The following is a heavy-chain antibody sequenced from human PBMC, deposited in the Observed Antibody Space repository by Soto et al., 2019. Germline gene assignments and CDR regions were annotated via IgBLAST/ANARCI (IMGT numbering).Heavy chain of an antibody. CDR3: ARVLPYYFDY. Sequence: GSLRLSCEGSGFTFSGYWMSWVRQAPGKGLEWVATIKQDGSDKNCVDSVKGRFTISRDNAKNSLYLQMNSLRAEDTAVYYCARVLPYYFDYWGQVTVVTVSS. CDR2: IKQDGSDK. V-gene: IGHV3-7*01. CDR1: GFTFSGYW. J-gene: IGHJ4*02.